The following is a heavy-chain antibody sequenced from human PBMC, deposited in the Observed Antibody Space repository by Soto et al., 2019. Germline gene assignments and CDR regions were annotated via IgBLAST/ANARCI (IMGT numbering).Heavy chain of an antibody. Sequence: GGSLRLSCAASGFTFSSYSMNWVRQAPGKGLEWVSSISSSSSYIYYADSVKGRFTISRDNAKNSLDLQMNSLSAEDTAVYYCARSPERITIFGVVFRPYGMDVWGQGTTVTVSS. D-gene: IGHD3-3*01. J-gene: IGHJ6*02. V-gene: IGHV3-21*01. CDR3: ARSPERITIFGVVFRPYGMDV. CDR1: GFTFSSYS. CDR2: ISSSSSYI.